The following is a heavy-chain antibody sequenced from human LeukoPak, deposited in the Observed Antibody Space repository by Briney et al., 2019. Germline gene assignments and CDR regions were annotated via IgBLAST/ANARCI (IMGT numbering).Heavy chain of an antibody. D-gene: IGHD1-26*01. J-gene: IGHJ4*02. Sequence: PGGSLRLSCAASGFTFNSYAMSWVRQAPGKGLEWVSAISGSGGSTYYADSVKGWFTISRDNSKNTLYLQMNSLRAEDTAVYYCAKVPGGVGAPDYWGQGTLVTVSS. CDR1: GFTFNSYA. CDR3: AKVPGGVGAPDY. CDR2: ISGSGGST. V-gene: IGHV3-23*01.